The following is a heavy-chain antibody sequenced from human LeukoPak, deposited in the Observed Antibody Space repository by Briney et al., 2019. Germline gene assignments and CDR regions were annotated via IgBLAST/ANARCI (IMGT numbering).Heavy chain of an antibody. V-gene: IGHV1-46*01. Sequence: ASVKVSCKASGYTFTSYYMHWVRQAPGQGLEWMGIINPSGGSTSYAQKFQGRVTMTRDTSTSTVYVELSSLRSEDTAVYYCARVDATMVVDYWGQGTLVTVSS. CDR3: ARVDATMVVDY. D-gene: IGHD4-23*01. CDR1: GYTFTSYY. J-gene: IGHJ4*02. CDR2: INPSGGST.